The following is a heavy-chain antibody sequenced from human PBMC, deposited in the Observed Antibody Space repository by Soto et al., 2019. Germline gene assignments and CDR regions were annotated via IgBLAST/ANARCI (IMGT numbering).Heavy chain of an antibody. Sequence: QITLKESGPTLVKPTQTLTLTCTFSGFSLSTSGVGVGWIRQPPGKALEWLTLIYWDDDKRYNPSLKSRLTIPKDTSKYHVVLTMTNMDPVETVTYYCAYTSWHNFDYWGQGTLVTVSS. J-gene: IGHJ4*02. CDR3: AYTSWHNFDY. D-gene: IGHD3-16*01. V-gene: IGHV2-5*02. CDR2: IYWDDDK. CDR1: GFSLSTSGVG.